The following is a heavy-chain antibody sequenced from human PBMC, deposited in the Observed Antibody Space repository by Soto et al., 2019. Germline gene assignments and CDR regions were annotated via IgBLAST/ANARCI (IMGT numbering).Heavy chain of an antibody. V-gene: IGHV3-7*05. CDR3: ARDGGSGSEYTAYYYYGMDV. D-gene: IGHD6-19*01. CDR2: IKQDGSEK. Sequence: GGSLRLSCAASGFTFSSYWMSWVRQAPGKGLEWVANIKQDGSEKYYVDSVKGRFTISRDNAKNSLYLQMNSLRAEDTAVYYCARDGGSGSEYTAYYYYGMDVWGQGTTVTVSS. CDR1: GFTFSSYW. J-gene: IGHJ6*02.